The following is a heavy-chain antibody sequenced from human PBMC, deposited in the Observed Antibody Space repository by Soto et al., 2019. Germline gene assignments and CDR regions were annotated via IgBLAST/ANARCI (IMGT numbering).Heavy chain of an antibody. CDR2: IYYSGST. Sequence: QVQLQESGPGLVKPSQTLSLTCTVSGGSISSGGYYWSWIRQHPGKGLEWIGYIYYSGSTYYNPSLKTRVTTSVDTSKTQCSLTLSSVTAADTAVYYCARSSTSANYFDYWGQGTLVTVSS. V-gene: IGHV4-31*03. D-gene: IGHD2-2*01. J-gene: IGHJ4*02. CDR1: GGSISSGGYY. CDR3: ARSSTSANYFDY.